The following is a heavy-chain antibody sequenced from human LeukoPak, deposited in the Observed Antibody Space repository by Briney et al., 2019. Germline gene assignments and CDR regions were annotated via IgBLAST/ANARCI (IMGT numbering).Heavy chain of an antibody. CDR1: GGSFSDHY. V-gene: IGHV3-23*01. Sequence: ETLALTCAVHGGSFSDHYWNWIRQAPGKGLEWVSAISGRGGSTYYADSVKGRFTISRDNSKNTLYLQMNSLRAEDTAVYYCAKDRGSGWPQFDYWGQGTLVTVSS. CDR2: ISGRGGST. CDR3: AKDRGSGWPQFDY. D-gene: IGHD6-19*01. J-gene: IGHJ4*02.